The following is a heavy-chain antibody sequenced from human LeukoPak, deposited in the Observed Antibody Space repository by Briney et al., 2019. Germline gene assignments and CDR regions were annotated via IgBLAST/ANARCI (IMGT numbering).Heavy chain of an antibody. CDR1: GFTFSSYG. J-gene: IGHJ4*02. D-gene: IGHD2-21*02. CDR3: AKDCPKCGGDYNFDY. Sequence: GGSLRLSCAASGFTFSSYGMSWVRQAPGKGLEWVSAISGSGGSTYYADSVKGRFTISRDNSKNTLYLQMNSLRAEDTAVYYCAKDCPKCGGDYNFDYWGREPWSPSPQ. V-gene: IGHV3-23*01. CDR2: ISGSGGST.